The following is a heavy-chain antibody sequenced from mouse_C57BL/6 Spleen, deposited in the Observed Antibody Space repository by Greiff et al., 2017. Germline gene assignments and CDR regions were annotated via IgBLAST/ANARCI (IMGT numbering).Heavy chain of an antibody. CDR1: GYTFTSYW. D-gene: IGHD1-1*02. Sequence: VQLQQPGAELVKPGASVKLSCKASGYTFTSYWMQWVKQRPGQGLEWIGEIDPSDSYTNYNQKFKGKATVTVDTSSSTAYMQLSSLTSEDSAVYYCAIWTGNYCDYWGQGTTLTVSS. J-gene: IGHJ2*01. CDR3: AIWTGNYCDY. CDR2: IDPSDSYT. V-gene: IGHV1-50*01.